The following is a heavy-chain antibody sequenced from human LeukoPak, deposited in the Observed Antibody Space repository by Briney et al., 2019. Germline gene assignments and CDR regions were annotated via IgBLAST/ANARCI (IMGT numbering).Heavy chain of an antibody. CDR1: GFTFSSYW. CDR3: ARVRGGLRNYFDY. D-gene: IGHD4-17*01. J-gene: IGHJ4*02. Sequence: PGGSLRLSCAASGFTFSSYWMSWVRQAPGKGLEWVANIKQDGSEEYYVDSVKGRFTISRDNAKSSLYLQMNSLRAEDTAVYYCARVRGGLRNYFDYWGQGTLVTVSS. V-gene: IGHV3-7*01. CDR2: IKQDGSEE.